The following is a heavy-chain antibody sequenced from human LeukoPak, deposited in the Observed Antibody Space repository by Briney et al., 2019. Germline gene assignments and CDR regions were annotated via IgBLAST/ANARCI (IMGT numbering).Heavy chain of an antibody. CDR3: ARGDYDILTGKTYYFDY. CDR2: INPNSGGT. Sequence: ASVKVSCKASGYTFTGYYMHWVRQAPGQGLEWMGWINPNSGGTNYAQKFQGRVTMTRDTSISTAYMELSRLRSDDTAVYYCARGDYDILTGKTYYFDYWGQGTLVTVSS. D-gene: IGHD3-9*01. CDR1: GYTFTGYY. J-gene: IGHJ4*02. V-gene: IGHV1-2*02.